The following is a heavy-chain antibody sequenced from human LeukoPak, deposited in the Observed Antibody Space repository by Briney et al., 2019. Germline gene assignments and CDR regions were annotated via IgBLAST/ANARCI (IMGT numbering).Heavy chain of an antibody. D-gene: IGHD6-25*01. J-gene: IGHJ6*03. CDR1: GFTFSSYG. CDR2: IWYDGSNK. CDR3: ARFAAGGSYYYYMDV. V-gene: IGHV3-33*01. Sequence: PGGSLRLSCAASGFTFSSYGMHWVRQAPGKGLEWVAVIWYDGSNKYYADSVKGRFTISRDNSKNTLYLQMNSLRADDTAVYYCARFAAGGSYYYYMDVWGKGTTVIVSS.